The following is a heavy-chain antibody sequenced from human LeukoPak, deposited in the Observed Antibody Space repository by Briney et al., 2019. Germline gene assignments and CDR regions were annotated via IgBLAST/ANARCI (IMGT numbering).Heavy chain of an antibody. V-gene: IGHV5-51*01. Sequence: GESLKISCTGSGYTFTSHYIAWVRQMPGKGLEWMGIIYPGDSDTRYSPSFQGQVTISVDKSINTAYLQWSSLKASDTAMYYCARGIVGATDFDYWGQGTLVTVSS. CDR3: ARGIVGATDFDY. CDR2: IYPGDSDT. CDR1: GYTFTSHY. D-gene: IGHD1-26*01. J-gene: IGHJ4*02.